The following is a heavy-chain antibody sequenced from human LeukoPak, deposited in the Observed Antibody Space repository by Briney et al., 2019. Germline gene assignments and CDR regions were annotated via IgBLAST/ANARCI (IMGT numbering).Heavy chain of an antibody. D-gene: IGHD6-19*01. CDR3: VKYQREAYSSGWSRDFDY. CDR1: RFRFIKSV. J-gene: IGHJ4*02. V-gene: IGHV3-30*18. Sequence: RSLRVSSAAPRFRFIKSVTHSVRQSLGRGRGRLSVILDEGINAYYADSVKGRFTISRDNSKNTLYLQLNSLRAKDTAVYYCVKYQREAYSSGWSRDFDYWGQGTLVTVSS. CDR2: ILDEGINA.